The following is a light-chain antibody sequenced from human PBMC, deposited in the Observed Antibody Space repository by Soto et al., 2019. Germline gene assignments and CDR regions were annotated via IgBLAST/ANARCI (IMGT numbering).Light chain of an antibody. CDR1: QSVSSN. CDR2: AAT. CDR3: QQRSNCYWT. V-gene: IGKV3-15*01. Sequence: EIVMTQSPATLSVSPGERATLSCRASQSVSSNLCCHQQNPGQAPSLLIGAATTRATSIPVRFSGSGAGTEFTLASSRLPPDDFAYYCQQRSNCYWTFGRGTKVDI. J-gene: IGKJ1*01.